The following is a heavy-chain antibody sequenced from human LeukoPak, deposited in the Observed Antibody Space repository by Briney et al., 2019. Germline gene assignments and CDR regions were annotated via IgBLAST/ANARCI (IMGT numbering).Heavy chain of an antibody. CDR1: GGSFSGYY. V-gene: IGHV4-34*01. D-gene: IGHD5-12*01. Sequence: SETLSLTCAVYGGSFSGYYWSWIRQPPGKGLEWIGEINHSGSTNYNPSLKSRVTISVDTSKNQFSLKLSSVTAADTAVYYCAREWSDPYSGYDYYYFDYWGQGTLVTVSS. CDR3: AREWSDPYSGYDYYYFDY. J-gene: IGHJ4*02. CDR2: INHSGST.